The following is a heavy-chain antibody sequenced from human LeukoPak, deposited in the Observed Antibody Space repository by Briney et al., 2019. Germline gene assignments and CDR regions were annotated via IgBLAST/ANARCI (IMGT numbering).Heavy chain of an antibody. D-gene: IGHD6-13*01. CDR2: ISGSGSA. CDR3: AKTRPLDSSSWSHGDY. V-gene: IGHV3-23*01. Sequence: GGSLRLSCAASKFAFSSYAMSWVRQAPGKGLEWVSVISGSGSAYHTDSVRGRFTISRDNSKNTLYLQMNSLRAEDTAVCYCAKTRPLDSSSWSHGDYWGQGTLVTVSS. CDR1: KFAFSSYA. J-gene: IGHJ4*02.